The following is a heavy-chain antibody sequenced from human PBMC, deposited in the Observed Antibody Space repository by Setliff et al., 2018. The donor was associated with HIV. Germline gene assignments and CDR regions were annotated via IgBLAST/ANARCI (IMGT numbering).Heavy chain of an antibody. D-gene: IGHD4-4*01. CDR1: GYSISSGYY. Sequence: SETLSLTCAVSGYSISSGYYWGWIRQPPGKGLEWIGSIYHSGSTYYNPSLKSRVTISVDTSKNQSSLKLSSVTAAGTAVYYCAREDTVTTAFDIWGQGTMVT. CDR2: IYHSGST. V-gene: IGHV4-38-2*02. J-gene: IGHJ3*02. CDR3: AREDTVTTAFDI.